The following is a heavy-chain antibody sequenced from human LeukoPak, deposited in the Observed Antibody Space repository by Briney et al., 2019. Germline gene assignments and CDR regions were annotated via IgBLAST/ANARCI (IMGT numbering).Heavy chain of an antibody. CDR1: GFTFSSYG. CDR2: ISYDGSNK. D-gene: IGHD5-18*01. Sequence: GGSLRLSCVASGFTFSSYGMHWVRQAPGKGLEWVGVISYDGSNKYYADSVKGRFTISRDNSKNTLYLQMNSLRAEDTAVYYCAKDRYSYGQSWFDPWGQGTLVTVSS. V-gene: IGHV3-30*18. CDR3: AKDRYSYGQSWFDP. J-gene: IGHJ5*02.